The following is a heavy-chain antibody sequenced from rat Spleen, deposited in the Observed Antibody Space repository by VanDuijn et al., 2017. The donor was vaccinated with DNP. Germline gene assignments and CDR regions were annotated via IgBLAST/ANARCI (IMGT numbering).Heavy chain of an antibody. CDR3: ARGTVNDY. CDR1: GFTFSNYD. V-gene: IGHV5-25*01. CDR2: ISTSGGST. Sequence: EVQLVESGGGLVQPGRSLKLSCAASGFTFSNYDMAWVRQAPTKGLEWVASISTSGGSTYYRDSVKGRFTVSRDNAKSTLYLQMDSLRSEDTAPYYCARGTVNDYWGQGVMVTVSS. J-gene: IGHJ2*01. D-gene: IGHD1-1*01.